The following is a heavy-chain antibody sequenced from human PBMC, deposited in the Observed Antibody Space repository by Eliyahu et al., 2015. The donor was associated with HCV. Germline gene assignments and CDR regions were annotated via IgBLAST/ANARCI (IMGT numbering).Heavy chain of an antibody. CDR2: ISSSSSYI. CDR1: GFTXXSYS. CDR3: ARGTTGITIFGVAFMTY. D-gene: IGHD3-3*01. Sequence: EVQLVESGGGLVKPGGSLRLSCAASGFTXXSYSMXWVRQAPGKGLEWVSSISSSSSYIYYADSVKGRFTISRDNAKNSLYLQMNSLRAEDTAVYYCARGTTGITIFGVAFMTYWGQGTLVTVSS. J-gene: IGHJ4*02. V-gene: IGHV3-21*01.